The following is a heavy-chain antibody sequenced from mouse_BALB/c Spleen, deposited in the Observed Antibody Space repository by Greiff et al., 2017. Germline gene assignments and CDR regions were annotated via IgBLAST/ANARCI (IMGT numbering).Heavy chain of an antibody. V-gene: IGHV5-17*02. Sequence: EVHLVESGGGLVQPGGSRKLSCAASGFTFSSFGMHWVRQAPEKGLEWVAYISSGSSTIYYADTVKGRFTISRDNTKNTLCLQMTSLMSEDTSMYYSAQWGDYAMDYWGQGTSETVSS. CDR3: AQWGDYAMDY. J-gene: IGHJ4*01. CDR2: ISSGSSTI. CDR1: GFTFSSFG.